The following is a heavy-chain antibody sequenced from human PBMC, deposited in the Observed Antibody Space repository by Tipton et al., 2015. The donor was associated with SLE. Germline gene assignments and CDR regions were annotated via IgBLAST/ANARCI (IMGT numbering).Heavy chain of an antibody. J-gene: IGHJ4*02. D-gene: IGHD6-6*01. CDR3: ARDPSYYFDY. CDR1: GYAFTGYY. Sequence: QSGPEVKKPGASVKVSCKASGYAFTGYYMHWERQAPGQGLEWMGWINPNSGGTNYAQKFQGRVTMTRDTSISTAYMELSRLRSDVTAVYYCARDPSYYFDYWGQGTLVTVSS. V-gene: IGHV1-2*02. CDR2: INPNSGGT.